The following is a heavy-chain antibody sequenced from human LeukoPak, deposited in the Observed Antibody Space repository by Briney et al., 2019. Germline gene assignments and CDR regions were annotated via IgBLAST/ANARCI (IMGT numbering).Heavy chain of an antibody. CDR2: IWYDGSNK. Sequence: GGSLRLSCAASGFTFSSYGMHWVRQAPGKGLEWVAVIWYDGSNKYYAGSVKGRFTISRDNSKNPLYLQMNSLRAEDTAVYYCAGQWELRWFDPWGQGTLVTVSS. V-gene: IGHV3-33*01. D-gene: IGHD1-26*01. CDR1: GFTFSSYG. J-gene: IGHJ5*02. CDR3: AGQWELRWFDP.